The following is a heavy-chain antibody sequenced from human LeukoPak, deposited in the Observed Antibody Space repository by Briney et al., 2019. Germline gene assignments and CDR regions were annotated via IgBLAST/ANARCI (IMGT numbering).Heavy chain of an antibody. CDR1: GYSISSGYY. D-gene: IGHD3-22*01. CDR2: IYHSGST. V-gene: IGHV4-38-2*02. Sequence: PSETLSLTCTVSGYSISSGYYWGWIRQPPGKGLEWIGSIYHSGSTYYNPSLKSRVTISVDTSKNQFSLKLSSVTAADTAVYYCARAQNYYDSSGYYYVPSWYYYGMDVWGQGTTVTVSS. CDR3: ARAQNYYDSSGYYYVPSWYYYGMDV. J-gene: IGHJ6*02.